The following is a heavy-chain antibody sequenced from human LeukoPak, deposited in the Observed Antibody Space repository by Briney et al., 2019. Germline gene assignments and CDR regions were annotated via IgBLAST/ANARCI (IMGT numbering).Heavy chain of an antibody. CDR1: GFTFKKYW. CDR2: IKEDGS. V-gene: IGHV3-7*01. J-gene: IGHJ4*02. CDR3: ARDGLLGPFDY. D-gene: IGHD1-26*01. Sequence: GGSLRLSCAASGFTFKKYWMNWVRQVPGKGLECLANIKEDGSDADSVKGRFTISRDNPKNLLFLQINSLRVEDTAVYYCARDGLLGPFDYWGQGTLVTVSS.